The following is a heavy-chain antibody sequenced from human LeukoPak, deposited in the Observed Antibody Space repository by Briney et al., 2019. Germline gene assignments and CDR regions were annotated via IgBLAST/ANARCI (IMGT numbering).Heavy chain of an antibody. Sequence: PGGSLRLSCAASGFTFSSYWMSWVRQAPGKGLEWVANIRQHGSEKYYVDSVKGRFIISRDNANNSLYLQMNSLRADDTAIYYCAKSGAMDVWGKGTTVTVSS. CDR3: AKSGAMDV. V-gene: IGHV3-7*01. D-gene: IGHD3-10*01. CDR2: IRQHGSEK. J-gene: IGHJ6*03. CDR1: GFTFSSYW.